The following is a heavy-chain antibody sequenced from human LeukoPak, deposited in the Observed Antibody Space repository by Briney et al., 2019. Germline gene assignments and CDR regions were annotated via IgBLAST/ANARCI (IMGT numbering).Heavy chain of an antibody. CDR2: IIPIFGTA. Sequence: SVKVSCKASGGTFSSYAISWVRQAPGQGLEWMGGIIPIFGTANYAQKFQGRVTITADKSTSTAYMELSSLRSEDTAVYYCARGGIMTTVTHTYFDYWGQGTLVTVSS. D-gene: IGHD4-17*01. CDR3: ARGGIMTTVTHTYFDY. J-gene: IGHJ4*02. CDR1: GGTFSSYA. V-gene: IGHV1-69*06.